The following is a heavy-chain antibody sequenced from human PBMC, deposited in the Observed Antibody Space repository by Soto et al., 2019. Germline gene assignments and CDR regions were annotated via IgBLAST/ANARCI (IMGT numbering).Heavy chain of an antibody. CDR3: ARDEMTTVPVGDAFDI. CDR1: GGSISSYY. V-gene: IGHV4-4*07. J-gene: IGHJ3*02. Sequence: QVQLQESGPGLVKPSETLSLTCTVPGGSISSYYWSWIRQPAGKGLEWIGRIYTSESTNYNPSLKSRVTMSVDTSKNQFSLKLSSVTAADTAVYYCARDEMTTVPVGDAFDIWGQGTMVTVSS. CDR2: IYTSEST. D-gene: IGHD4-17*01.